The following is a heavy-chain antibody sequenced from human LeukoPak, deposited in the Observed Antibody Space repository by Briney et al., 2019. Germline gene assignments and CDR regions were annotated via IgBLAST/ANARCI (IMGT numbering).Heavy chain of an antibody. CDR2: TWFDGSKI. CDR1: GLTLSNSG. CDR3: AKAGGDCTSSSCYSDWFNP. J-gene: IGHJ5*02. D-gene: IGHD2-2*02. V-gene: IGHV3-33*06. Sequence: GGSLRLSCAASGLTLSNSGMHWVRQAPGKGLEWVAVTWFDGSKIYYADSVKGRFTISRDISKNTLFLQMNNVRAEDTAVYYCAKAGGDCTSSSCYSDWFNPWGQGTLVTVSS.